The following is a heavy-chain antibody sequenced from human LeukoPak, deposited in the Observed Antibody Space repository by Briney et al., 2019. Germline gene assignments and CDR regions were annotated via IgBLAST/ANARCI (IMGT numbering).Heavy chain of an antibody. D-gene: IGHD6-19*01. CDR1: GFTFSSYS. J-gene: IGHJ3*02. V-gene: IGHV3-21*04. Sequence: PGGSLRLSCAASGFTFSSYSMNWVRQAPGKGLEWVSSISSRSSYIYYADSVKGRFTISRDNAKNSLYLQMNSLRAEDTAVYYCARDRVAGYWGAFDIWGQGTMVTVSS. CDR3: ARDRVAGYWGAFDI. CDR2: ISSRSSYI.